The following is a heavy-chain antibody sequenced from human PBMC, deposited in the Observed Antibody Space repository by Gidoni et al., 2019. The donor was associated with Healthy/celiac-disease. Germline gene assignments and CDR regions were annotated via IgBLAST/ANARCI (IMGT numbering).Heavy chain of an antibody. CDR2: LIPIFGTA. CDR3: AREVVDGMDV. J-gene: IGHJ6*02. V-gene: IGHV1-69*06. CDR1: GGTFSSYA. D-gene: IGHD2-15*01. Sequence: HVQLVQSGAEVKKPGSSVMVSCKASGGTFSSYAISWVRQASGQGLEWMGGLIPIFGTANYAQKFQGRFTITADKSTSTAYMELSSLRSEDTAVYYCAREVVDGMDVWGQGTTVTVSS.